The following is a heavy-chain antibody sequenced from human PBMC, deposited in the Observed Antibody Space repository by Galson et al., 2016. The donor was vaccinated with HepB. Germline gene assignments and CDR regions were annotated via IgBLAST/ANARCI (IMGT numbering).Heavy chain of an antibody. V-gene: IGHV6-1*01. J-gene: IGHJ4*02. Sequence: CAISGDSVSSSSAAWNWIRQSPSRGLEWLGRTYYRSNWYNDYAVSVKSRIILNSDTSKNQFSLHLFSVTPEDTAVYYCARDRTPQPGTLDYWGQGILVTVSS. D-gene: IGHD1-14*01. CDR2: TYYRSNWYN. CDR3: ARDRTPQPGTLDY. CDR1: GDSVSSSSAA.